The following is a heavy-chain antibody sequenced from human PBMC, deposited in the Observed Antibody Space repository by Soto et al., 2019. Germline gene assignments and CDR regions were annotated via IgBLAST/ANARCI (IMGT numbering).Heavy chain of an antibody. V-gene: IGHV4-39*01. D-gene: IGHD2-15*01. Sequence: SETLSLTCTVSGGSISSSSYYWGWIRQPPGKGLEWIGSIYYSGSTYYNPSLKSRVTISVDTSKNQFSLKLSSVTAADTAVYYCAKAGYCSGGSCYLGWFDPWGQGTLVTVSS. CDR2: IYYSGST. J-gene: IGHJ5*02. CDR3: AKAGYCSGGSCYLGWFDP. CDR1: GGSISSSSYY.